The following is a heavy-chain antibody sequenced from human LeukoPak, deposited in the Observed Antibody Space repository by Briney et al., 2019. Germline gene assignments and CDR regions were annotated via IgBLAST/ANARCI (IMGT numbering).Heavy chain of an antibody. V-gene: IGHV1-69*13. CDR2: IIPIFGTA. CDR1: GGTFSSYA. D-gene: IGHD6-6*01. J-gene: IGHJ4*02. Sequence: GASVRLSCKASGGTFSSYAISWVRQAPGQGREWMGGIIPIFGTANYAQKFQGRVTITADESTSTAYMELCSLRSEDTAAYYCASSSSIAARDFDYWGQGTLVTVSS. CDR3: ASSSSIAARDFDY.